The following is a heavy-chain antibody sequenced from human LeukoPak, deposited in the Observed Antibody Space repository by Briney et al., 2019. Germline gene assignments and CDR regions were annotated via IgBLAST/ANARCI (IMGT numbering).Heavy chain of an antibody. CDR3: VRFNHIWTGNNPL. D-gene: IGHD3/OR15-3a*01. CDR2: VSSDASNT. CDR1: GFTFGTYW. J-gene: IGHJ4*02. V-gene: IGHV3-74*03. Sequence: GGSLRLSCAASGFTFGTYWMHWVRQAPGKGLVWVSGVSSDASNTKYAASVKGRFTISRDNAENTLYLQMSSLRADDTAVYFCVRFNHIWTGNNPLWGQGTLVTVSS.